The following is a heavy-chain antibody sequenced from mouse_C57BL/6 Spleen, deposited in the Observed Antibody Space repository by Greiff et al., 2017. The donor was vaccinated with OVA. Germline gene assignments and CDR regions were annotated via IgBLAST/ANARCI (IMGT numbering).Heavy chain of an antibody. CDR1: GFTFSSYA. D-gene: IGHD1-1*01. CDR3: ARDNYYGSSSDY. V-gene: IGHV5-4*01. Sequence: DVKLVESGGGLVKPGGSLKLSCAASGFTFSSYAMSWVRQTPEKRLEWVATISDGGSYTYYPDNVKGRFTISRDNAKNNLYLQMSHLKSEDTAMYYCARDNYYGSSSDYWGQGTTLTVSS. J-gene: IGHJ2*01. CDR2: ISDGGSYT.